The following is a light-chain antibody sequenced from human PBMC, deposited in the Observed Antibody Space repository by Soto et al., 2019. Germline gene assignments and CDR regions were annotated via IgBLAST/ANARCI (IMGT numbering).Light chain of an antibody. CDR3: QSYDSSLSGPSYV. CDR1: SSNIGAGYD. Sequence: QSVLTQPPSVSGAPGQRVIISCTGSSSNIGAGYDVHWYQQLPGTAPKLLIYGNSNRPSGVPDRFSGSKSGTSASLAITGLQAADDADYYCQSYDSSLSGPSYVFGTGTKLTVL. CDR2: GNS. J-gene: IGLJ1*01. V-gene: IGLV1-40*01.